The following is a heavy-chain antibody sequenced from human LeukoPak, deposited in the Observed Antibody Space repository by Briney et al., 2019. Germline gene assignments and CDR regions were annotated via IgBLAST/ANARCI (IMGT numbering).Heavy chain of an antibody. CDR2: ISSSCSTI. V-gene: IGHV3-48*03. CDR1: GFTFSSYE. D-gene: IGHD2-2*01. Sequence: PGGSLRLSCAASGFTFSSYEMNWVRQAPGKGLEWVSYISSSCSTIYYAEYVKGRFTISRDNAKTSLYLQMNSLRAEDTAVYYCARERYCSSTSCYAALFDYWGQGTLVTVSS. J-gene: IGHJ4*02. CDR3: ARERYCSSTSCYAALFDY.